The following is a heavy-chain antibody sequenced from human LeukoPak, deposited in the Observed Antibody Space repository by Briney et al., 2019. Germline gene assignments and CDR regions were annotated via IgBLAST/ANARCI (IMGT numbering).Heavy chain of an antibody. J-gene: IGHJ5*02. D-gene: IGHD3-10*01. CDR3: AWTMVRGVINWFDP. V-gene: IGHV4-39*07. Sequence: SETLSLTCTVSGGSISSSSYYWGWIRQPPGKGLEWIGEINHSGSTNYNPSLKSRVTISVDTSKNQFSLKLSSVTAADTAVYYCAWTMVRGVINWFDPWGQGTLVTVSS. CDR2: INHSGST. CDR1: GGSISSSSYY.